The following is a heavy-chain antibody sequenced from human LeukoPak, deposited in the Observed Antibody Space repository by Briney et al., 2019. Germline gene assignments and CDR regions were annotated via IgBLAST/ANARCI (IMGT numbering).Heavy chain of an antibody. J-gene: IGHJ4*02. CDR3: AREPTVTGGYFDY. CDR2: INPNSGGT. Sequence: GASVKVSCKASGYTFTCYYMHWVRQAPGQGLEWMGWINPNSGGTNYAQKFQGRVTMTRDTSISTAYMELSRLRSDDTAVYYCAREPTVTGGYFDYWGQGTLVTVSS. D-gene: IGHD4-17*01. V-gene: IGHV1-2*02. CDR1: GYTFTCYY.